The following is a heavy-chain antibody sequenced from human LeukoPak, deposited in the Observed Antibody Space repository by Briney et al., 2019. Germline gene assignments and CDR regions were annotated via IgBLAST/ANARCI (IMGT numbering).Heavy chain of an antibody. CDR3: ASEGTVSVFDY. V-gene: IGHV3-48*04. CDR1: GFTFSSYS. Sequence: PGGSLRLSCAASGFTFSSYSMNWVRQAPGKGLEWVSYISSSSSTIYYADSVKGRFTISRDNAKNSLYLQMNSLRAEDTAVYYCASEGTVSVFDYWGQGTLVTVSS. J-gene: IGHJ4*02. D-gene: IGHD3/OR15-3a*01. CDR2: ISSSSSTI.